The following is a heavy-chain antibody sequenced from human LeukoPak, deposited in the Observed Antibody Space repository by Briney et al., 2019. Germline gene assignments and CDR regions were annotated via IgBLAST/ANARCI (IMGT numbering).Heavy chain of an antibody. D-gene: IGHD1-26*01. J-gene: IGHJ4*02. CDR1: GGSISSYY. Sequence: PSETLSLTCTVSGGSISSYYWSWLRQPPGKGLEWVGYIYYSGSTNYNPSLKSRVTISVDTSKNQFSLKLSSVTAADTAAYYCARWVDSWIVWGQGTLVTVSS. V-gene: IGHV4-59*01. CDR3: ARWVDSWIV. CDR2: IYYSGST.